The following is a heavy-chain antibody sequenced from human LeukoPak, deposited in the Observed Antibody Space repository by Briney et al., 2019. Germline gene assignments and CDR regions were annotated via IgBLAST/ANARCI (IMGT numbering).Heavy chain of an antibody. J-gene: IGHJ4*02. CDR2: ISSEGFT. D-gene: IGHD2-15*01. V-gene: IGHV3-53*01. Sequence: GGSLRLSCAVAGVAVNSYFMGWVRQAPGKGLEWVSIISSEGFTYYADSVKGRFAISRDNFKNSLYLEMNSLRAEDTAFYYCARGRGGDWGRGALVTVSS. CDR1: GVAVNSYF. CDR3: ARGRGGD.